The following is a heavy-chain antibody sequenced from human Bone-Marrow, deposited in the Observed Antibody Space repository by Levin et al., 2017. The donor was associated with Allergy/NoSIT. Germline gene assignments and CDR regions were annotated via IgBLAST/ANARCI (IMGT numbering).Heavy chain of an antibody. V-gene: IGHV3-9*01. CDR3: AKDKGY. J-gene: IGHJ4*02. Sequence: PGGSLRLSCAASGFTFDDYAMHWVRQAPGKGLEWVSGISWNSGSIGYADSVKGRFTISRDNAKNSLYLQMNSLRAEDTALYYCAKDKGYWGQGTLVTVSS. CDR1: GFTFDDYA. CDR2: ISWNSGSI.